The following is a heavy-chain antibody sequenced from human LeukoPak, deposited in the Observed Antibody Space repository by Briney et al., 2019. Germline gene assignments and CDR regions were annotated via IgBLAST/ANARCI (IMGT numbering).Heavy chain of an antibody. Sequence: GGSLRLSCAASGFTFNNYWMSWVRQAPGKGLEWVSITYADGYTFYADSVKGRFTISRDSSKNTLCLQMNSLRAEDTAMYYCARGLRHCDRTSCFQPFDCWGQGTLVTVSS. CDR2: TYADGYT. V-gene: IGHV3-53*01. D-gene: IGHD2-2*01. CDR3: ARGLRHCDRTSCFQPFDC. CDR1: GFTFNNYW. J-gene: IGHJ4*02.